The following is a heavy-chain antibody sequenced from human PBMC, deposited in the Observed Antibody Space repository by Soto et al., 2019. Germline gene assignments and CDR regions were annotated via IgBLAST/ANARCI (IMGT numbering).Heavy chain of an antibody. CDR1: GFTFQNSA. D-gene: IGHD2-8*02. CDR3: SGRYYPETGNSFFDH. J-gene: IGHJ4*02. Sequence: PGGSLRLSCAASGFTFQNSAMHWVRQAAGKGLEWVGRIRSKAKNYATAYAASAEGRFTISRDDSKNMAFLQMSSLNAEDTALKFCSGRYYPETGNSFFDHGGQETPVTVSS. CDR2: IRSKAKNYAT. V-gene: IGHV3-73*01.